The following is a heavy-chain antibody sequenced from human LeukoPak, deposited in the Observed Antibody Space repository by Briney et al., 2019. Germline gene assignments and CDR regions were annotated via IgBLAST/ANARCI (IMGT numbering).Heavy chain of an antibody. V-gene: IGHV4-30-4*01. CDR2: IYYIGST. CDR1: GGSISSGDYY. Sequence: SETLSLTCTVSGGSISSGDYYWSWIRHPPGKGLEWIGYIYYIGSTYYNPSLKSQVTISVDTSKNQFSLKLSSVTAADTDVYYCARDIVVVPAASRDYYYYYGMDVWGQGTTVTVSS. D-gene: IGHD2-2*01. CDR3: ARDIVVVPAASRDYYYYYGMDV. J-gene: IGHJ6*02.